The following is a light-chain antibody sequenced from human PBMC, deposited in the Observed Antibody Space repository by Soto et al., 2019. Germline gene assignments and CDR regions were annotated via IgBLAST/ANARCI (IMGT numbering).Light chain of an antibody. CDR2: RDS. Sequence: SYELTQPLSVSVALGQTATLTCGENNIGRKNVHWYQQQPGQAPVLVIYRDSNRPSGIPERFSGSNSGNTATLTLSRAQAGDEADYYCQVWDISTDVVFGGGTKLTV. CDR3: QVWDISTDVV. J-gene: IGLJ2*01. CDR1: NIGRKN. V-gene: IGLV3-9*01.